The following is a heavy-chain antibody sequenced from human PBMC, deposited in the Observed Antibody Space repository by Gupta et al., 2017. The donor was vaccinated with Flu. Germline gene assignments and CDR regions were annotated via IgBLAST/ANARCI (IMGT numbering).Heavy chain of an antibody. CDR1: SSY. Sequence: SSYLQWVRQAPGKGLVWVSRINPDGSSTTYAESVKGRFTISRDNAKNTLYLQMNSLGDDDTAVYYCATVTSGCWGRGTLVTVSS. CDR3: ATVTSGC. CDR2: INPDGSST. D-gene: IGHD4-17*01. J-gene: IGHJ4*02. V-gene: IGHV3-74*03.